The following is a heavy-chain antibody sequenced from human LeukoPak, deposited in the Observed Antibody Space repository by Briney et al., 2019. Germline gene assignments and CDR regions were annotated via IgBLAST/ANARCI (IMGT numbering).Heavy chain of an antibody. CDR3: ARGSGSLRAFDI. Sequence: ASVKVSCKASGYTFTSYGISWVRQAPGQRLEWMGWISAYSGNTNYAQKVQGRVTMTTDTSTSTAYMELRSLGSDDTAVYYCARGSGSLRAFDIWGQGTMVTVSS. J-gene: IGHJ3*02. V-gene: IGHV1-18*01. D-gene: IGHD3-10*01. CDR2: ISAYSGNT. CDR1: GYTFTSYG.